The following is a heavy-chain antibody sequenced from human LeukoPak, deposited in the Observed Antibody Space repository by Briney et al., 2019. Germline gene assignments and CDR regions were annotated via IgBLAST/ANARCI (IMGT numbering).Heavy chain of an antibody. D-gene: IGHD3-10*01. CDR2: ISYDGSNK. J-gene: IGHJ4*02. Sequence: PGGSLRLSCAASGFAFSSYAMHWVRQAPGKGLEWVAVISYDGSNKYYADSVKGRFTISRDNSKNTLYLQMNSLRAEDTAVYYCAFSLSLLTMVRGALDYWGQGTLVTVSS. CDR1: GFAFSSYA. V-gene: IGHV3-30*04. CDR3: AFSLSLLTMVRGALDY.